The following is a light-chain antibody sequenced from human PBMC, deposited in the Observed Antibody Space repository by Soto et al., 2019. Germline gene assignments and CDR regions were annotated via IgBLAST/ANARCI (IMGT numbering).Light chain of an antibody. CDR1: SSDVGGYNY. J-gene: IGLJ3*02. V-gene: IGLV2-14*03. CDR3: SSHTSSGTRV. CDR2: DVS. Sequence: QSALTQPASVSGSPGQSIAISCTGTSSDVGGYNYVSWYQQHPGKAPKLMIYDVSSRPSGVSDRFSGSKSGNTASLTISGLQAEDEANYYCSSHTSSGTRVFGEGTKVTVL.